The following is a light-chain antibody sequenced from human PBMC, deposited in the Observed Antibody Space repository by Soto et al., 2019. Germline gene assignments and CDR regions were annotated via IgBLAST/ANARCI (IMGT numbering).Light chain of an antibody. CDR3: SSFAGSTKWGV. CDR1: SSDVGRYDY. J-gene: IGLJ3*02. Sequence: QSVLTQPPSASGPPGQSVTISCTGTSSDVGRYDYVSWYQHHPGKAPKLVIYEVTQRPSGVPDRFSGSKSGNTASLTVTGLQAEDEADYYCSSFAGSTKWGVFGGGTKVTVL. CDR2: EVT. V-gene: IGLV2-8*01.